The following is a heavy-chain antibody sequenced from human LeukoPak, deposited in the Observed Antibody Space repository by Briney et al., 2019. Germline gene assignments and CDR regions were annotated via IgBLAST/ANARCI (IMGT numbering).Heavy chain of an antibody. V-gene: IGHV3-21*01. CDR2: ISSSGSYI. Sequence: PGGSLRLSCAASGFTFSSYSMNWVRQAPGKGLEWVSSISSSGSYIYYADSVKGRFTISRDNAKNSLYLQMNSLRAEDTAAYYCARGYYGDPSQVYYFDYWGQGTLVTVSS. CDR3: ARGYYGDPSQVYYFDY. CDR1: GFTFSSYS. J-gene: IGHJ4*02. D-gene: IGHD4-17*01.